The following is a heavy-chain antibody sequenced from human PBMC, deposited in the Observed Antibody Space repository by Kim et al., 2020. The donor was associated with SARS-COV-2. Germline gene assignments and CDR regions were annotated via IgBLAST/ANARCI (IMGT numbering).Heavy chain of an antibody. D-gene: IGHD4-17*01. CDR1: GNTFITHA. Sequence: SVKVSCNASGNTFITHAISWVRQAPGQGLEWMGRIIPVLNIIEYAEKFQGRVTITADKLTTTAYMELGSLRSEDTALYYCSREDYGGNFRVRYFDFWGQ. V-gene: IGHV1-69*04. CDR3: SREDYGGNFRVRYFDF. CDR2: IIPVLNII. J-gene: IGHJ4*02.